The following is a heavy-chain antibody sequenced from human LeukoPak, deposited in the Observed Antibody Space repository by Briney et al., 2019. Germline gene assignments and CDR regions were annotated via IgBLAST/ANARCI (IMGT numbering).Heavy chain of an antibody. CDR3: ARGRGYYDILTGYYNYYYYGMDV. V-gene: IGHV4-34*01. J-gene: IGHJ6*02. D-gene: IGHD3-9*01. CDR2: INHSGST. CDR1: GGSFSDYY. Sequence: PSETLSLTCAVYGGSFSDYYWSWIRQPPGKGLEWIGEINHSGSTNYNPSLKSRVTISVDTSKNQFSLKPSSVTAADTAVYYCARGRGYYDILTGYYNYYYYGMDVWGQGTTVTVSS.